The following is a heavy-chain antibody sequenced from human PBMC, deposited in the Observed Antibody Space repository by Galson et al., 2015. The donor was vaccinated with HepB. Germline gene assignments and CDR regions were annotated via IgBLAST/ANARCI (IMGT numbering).Heavy chain of an antibody. Sequence: SLRLSCAASGFTFSSYAMTWVRLAPGKGLEWVSGISGDGETTYYADSVKGRFTMSRDNSKNTLYLQMNGLRVEDTAVYYCAKDRVASLRGRAFDIWGQGTMVTVSS. CDR2: ISGDGETT. V-gene: IGHV3-23*01. CDR3: AKDRVASLRGRAFDI. CDR1: GFTFSSYA. D-gene: IGHD5-12*01. J-gene: IGHJ3*02.